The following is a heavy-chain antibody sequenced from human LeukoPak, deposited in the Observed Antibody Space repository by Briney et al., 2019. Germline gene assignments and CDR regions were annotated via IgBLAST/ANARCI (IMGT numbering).Heavy chain of an antibody. CDR3: ARSRGGSYHY. CDR1: GFTFSNDW. CDR2: INTDGSTT. Sequence: TGGSPRLSCAASGFTFSNDWMHWVRQAPGKGLVWVSRINTDGSTTTYADSVKGRFTISRDNAKNTLYLQMNSLRVEDTAVYYCARSRGGSYHYWGQGTLVTVSS. V-gene: IGHV3-74*01. J-gene: IGHJ4*02. D-gene: IGHD3-16*02.